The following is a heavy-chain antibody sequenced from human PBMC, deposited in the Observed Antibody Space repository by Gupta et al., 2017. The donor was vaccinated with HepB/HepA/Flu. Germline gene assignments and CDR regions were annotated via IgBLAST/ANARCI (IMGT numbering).Heavy chain of an antibody. D-gene: IGHD1-1*01. CDR2: ISAHSDHT. V-gene: IGHV3-21*06. J-gene: IGHJ4*02. CDR3: VRDKFEGTWNQLEY. Sequence: EVQLVESGGGLVKPGGSLRLSFAASGFTFSRYSLHWVRQTPGKGLEWVSSISAHSDHTYYADSVKGRFTISRDNAKNSVFLQLDSLRVEDTALYYCVRDKFEGTWNQLEYWGQGTLVTVSS. CDR1: GFTFSRYS.